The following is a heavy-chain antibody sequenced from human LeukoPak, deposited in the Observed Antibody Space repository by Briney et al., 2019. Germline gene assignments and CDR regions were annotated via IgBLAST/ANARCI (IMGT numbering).Heavy chain of an antibody. D-gene: IGHD3-16*01. V-gene: IGHV1-2*02. CDR3: ARSAIYDYVPDY. Sequence: ASVKVSCKASGYTFIAFYIHWMRQAPGQGLEWMGWLNPNTGGTNYAQRFQGRVTMTRDTSISTAYMELSRLRSDDTAVYYCARSAIYDYVPDYWGQGTLVTVSS. CDR2: LNPNTGGT. J-gene: IGHJ4*02. CDR1: GYTFIAFY.